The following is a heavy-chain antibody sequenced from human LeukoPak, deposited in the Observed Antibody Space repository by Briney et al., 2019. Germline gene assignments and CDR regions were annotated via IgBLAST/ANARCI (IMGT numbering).Heavy chain of an antibody. D-gene: IGHD3-16*02. V-gene: IGHV3-30*18. CDR2: ITYDGLTK. J-gene: IGHJ3*02. CDR1: GFSFSNYG. CDR3: AKDYPEGPDAFDI. Sequence: GRSLRLSCAASGFSFSNYGMHWVRQAPGKGLEWVAVITYDGLTKYYADSVKGRFTISRDSSENRLHLQMNSLRAEDTAVYYCAKDYPEGPDAFDIWGQGTMVTVSS.